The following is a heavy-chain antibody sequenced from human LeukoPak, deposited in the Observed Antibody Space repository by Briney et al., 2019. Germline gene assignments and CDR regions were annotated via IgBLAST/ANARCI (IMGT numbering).Heavy chain of an antibody. CDR1: GGSISSNY. V-gene: IGHV4-59*01. J-gene: IGHJ3*02. D-gene: IGHD3-22*01. CDR3: ARLLDYDNSGAPDIFDI. Sequence: SATVSLTCSVSGGSISSNYWTWIRQSPGAGLEYIGHVSYTGRTRYNPSLQRRLTISLDTSNNHFSLQLTSVSAADTAVYYCARLLDYDNSGAPDIFDIWGQGTMVTVSS. CDR2: VSYTGRT.